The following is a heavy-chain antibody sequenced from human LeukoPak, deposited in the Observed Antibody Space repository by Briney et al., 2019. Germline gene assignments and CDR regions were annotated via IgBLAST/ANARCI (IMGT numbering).Heavy chain of an antibody. Sequence: GGSLTLSCAASGFIFSSYAMSWVRQAPGKGLEWVSAISGSGGSTYYADSVKGRFTISRDNSKNTLYLQMNSLRAEDTAVYYCAIDTRYFDWLDAFDIWGQGTMVTVSP. D-gene: IGHD3-9*01. V-gene: IGHV3-23*01. CDR2: ISGSGGST. J-gene: IGHJ3*02. CDR1: GFIFSSYA. CDR3: AIDTRYFDWLDAFDI.